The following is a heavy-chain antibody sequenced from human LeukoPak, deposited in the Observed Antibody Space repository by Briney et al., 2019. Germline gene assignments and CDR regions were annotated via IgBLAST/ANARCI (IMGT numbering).Heavy chain of an antibody. CDR3: ARLADY. V-gene: IGHV5-10-1*01. J-gene: IGHJ4*02. Sequence: GESLKISCQVSGYRFSTYWISWVRQMPGRGLEWMGKIDPSDSYTNYNPSFQGHVTISAGKSISTAYLQWTSLKASDTAMYYCARLADYWGQGTLVTVSS. CDR1: GYRFSTYW. CDR2: IDPSDSYT.